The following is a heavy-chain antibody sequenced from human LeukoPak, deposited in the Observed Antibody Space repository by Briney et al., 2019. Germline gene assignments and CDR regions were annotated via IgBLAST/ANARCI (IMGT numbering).Heavy chain of an antibody. Sequence: PSETLSLTCTVSGGSISSHYWSWIRQPPGKGLEWIGYIYYSGSTNYNPSLKSRVTISVDTSKNQFSLKLSSVTAADTAVYYCARSLVGATHWGQGTLVTVSS. D-gene: IGHD1-26*01. CDR2: IYYSGST. CDR1: GGSISSHY. J-gene: IGHJ4*02. V-gene: IGHV4-59*11. CDR3: ARSLVGATH.